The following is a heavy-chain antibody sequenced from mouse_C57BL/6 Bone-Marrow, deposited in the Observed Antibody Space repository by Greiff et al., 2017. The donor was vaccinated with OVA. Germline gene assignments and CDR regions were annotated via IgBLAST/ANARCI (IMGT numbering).Heavy chain of an antibody. J-gene: IGHJ2*01. V-gene: IGHV5-4*01. Sequence: EVKLMESGGGLVKPGGSLKLSCAASGFTFSSYAMSWVRQTPEKRLEWVATISDGGSYTYYPDNVKGRFTISRDNAKNNLYLQMSHLKSEDTAMYYCARDDYYGSFFDYWGQGTTLTVSS. CDR2: ISDGGSYT. D-gene: IGHD1-1*01. CDR1: GFTFSSYA. CDR3: ARDDYYGSFFDY.